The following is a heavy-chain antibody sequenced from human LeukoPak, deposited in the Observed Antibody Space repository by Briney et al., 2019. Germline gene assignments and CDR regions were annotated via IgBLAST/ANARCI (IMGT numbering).Heavy chain of an antibody. CDR2: IYYSGST. D-gene: IGHD2-21*02. CDR3: ARDSRYGGDEIPGFDY. J-gene: IGHJ4*02. Sequence: SETLSLTCTVSGGSISSYYWSWIRQPPGKGLEWIGYIYYSGSTNYNSSLKSRVTISVDTSKNQFSLKLSSVTAADTAVYYCARDSRYGGDEIPGFDYWGQGTLVTVSS. CDR1: GGSISSYY. V-gene: IGHV4-59*01.